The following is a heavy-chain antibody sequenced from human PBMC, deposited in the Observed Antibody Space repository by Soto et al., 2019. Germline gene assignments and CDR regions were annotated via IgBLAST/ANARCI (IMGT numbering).Heavy chain of an antibody. CDR2: IYYSGST. CDR3: ARSVFP. V-gene: IGHV4-39*07. Sequence: SETLSLTCTVSGRSITSSSYYWGWIRQPPGKGLEWIGNIYYSGSTYYNPSLKSRVTISVDTSKNQFSLKLTSVTAADTAVYYCARSVFPWGQGTLVTVSS. CDR1: GRSITSSSYY. J-gene: IGHJ5*02.